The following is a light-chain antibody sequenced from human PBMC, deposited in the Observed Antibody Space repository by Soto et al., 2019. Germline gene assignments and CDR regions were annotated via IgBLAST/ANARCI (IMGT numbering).Light chain of an antibody. CDR1: QSVSSY. J-gene: IGKJ4*01. V-gene: IGKV3-11*01. Sequence: EILLTQSPATLSLTPGERATLSCRASQSVSSYLAWYQQKPGQSPRLLIYDASNRATGIPARFSGSGSGTDFTLTISSLEPEDFAVYYCQRRNNWPLTFGGGTKVDIK. CDR3: QRRNNWPLT. CDR2: DAS.